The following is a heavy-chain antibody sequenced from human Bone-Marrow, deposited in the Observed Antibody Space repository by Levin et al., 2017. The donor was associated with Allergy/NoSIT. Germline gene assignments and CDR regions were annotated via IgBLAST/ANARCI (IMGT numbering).Heavy chain of an antibody. V-gene: IGHV3-30*18. CDR1: GFTFRNYG. CDR2: VSDVGGTT. Sequence: GGSLRLSCAASGFTFRNYGMHWVRQAPGKGLEWVAVVSDVGGTTYYADSVKGRFTISRDNSKNTLYLQMNSLRDEDTAVYYCTKEGSTTKFCFDYWGQGTLVTVSS. D-gene: IGHD5/OR15-5a*01. J-gene: IGHJ4*02. CDR3: TKEGSTTKFCFDY.